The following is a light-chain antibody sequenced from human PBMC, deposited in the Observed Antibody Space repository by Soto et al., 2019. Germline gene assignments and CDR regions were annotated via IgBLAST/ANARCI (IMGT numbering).Light chain of an antibody. V-gene: IGKV1-12*01. CDR1: QDISGW. CDR3: LQANTFPIT. J-gene: IGKJ5*01. Sequence: DIQITQSPSTLSASVGDRVTITCRASQDISGWLAWYQQKPGKAPKLLIYAASSLQSGVPSRFSGSGSGTYFTLTISSLQPEDFATYYCLQANTFPITFGQGTRLEIK. CDR2: AAS.